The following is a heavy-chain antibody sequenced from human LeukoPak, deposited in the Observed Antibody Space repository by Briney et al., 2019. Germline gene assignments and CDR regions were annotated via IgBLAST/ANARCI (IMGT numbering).Heavy chain of an antibody. CDR2: IWYDGSNK. CDR1: GFTFSNYG. J-gene: IGHJ4*02. V-gene: IGHV3-33*01. D-gene: IGHD2/OR15-2a*01. CDR3: AREGPRGNSQFDY. Sequence: GGSPRLSCAASGFTFSNYGMHWVRQAPGKGLEWVALIWYDGSNKYYTDSVKGRLTISRDNSKDTLFLQMNSLRAEDTAVYYCAREGPRGNSQFDYWGQGTLVTVSS.